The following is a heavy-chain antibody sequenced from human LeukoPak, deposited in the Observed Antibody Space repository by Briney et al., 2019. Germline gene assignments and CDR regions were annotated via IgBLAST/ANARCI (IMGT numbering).Heavy chain of an antibody. D-gene: IGHD1-26*01. CDR1: GGSVGSGSYY. CDR2: IYCSGST. CDR3: ARDYRSYPFYGMDV. Sequence: SETLSLTCTVSGGSVGSGSYYWSWIRQPPGKGLEWFGYIYCSGSTNYNPSLKSRVTISVDTSKNQFSLKLSSVTAADTAVYYCARDYRSYPFYGMDVWGQGTTVTVSS. V-gene: IGHV4-61*01. J-gene: IGHJ6*02.